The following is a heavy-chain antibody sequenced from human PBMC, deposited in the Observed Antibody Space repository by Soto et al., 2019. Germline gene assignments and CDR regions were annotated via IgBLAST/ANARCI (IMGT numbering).Heavy chain of an antibody. J-gene: IGHJ6*02. Sequence: EVQLLESGGGLVQPGGSLRLSCAASGFTFSSYAMSWVRQAPGKGLEWVSAISGSGGSTYYADSVKGRFTISRDNSKNTLYLQMNSLRAEDTAVYYCANDRPDYSNSHYYYYGMDVWGQGTKVTVSS. CDR3: ANDRPDYSNSHYYYYGMDV. CDR1: GFTFSSYA. V-gene: IGHV3-23*01. CDR2: ISGSGGST. D-gene: IGHD4-4*01.